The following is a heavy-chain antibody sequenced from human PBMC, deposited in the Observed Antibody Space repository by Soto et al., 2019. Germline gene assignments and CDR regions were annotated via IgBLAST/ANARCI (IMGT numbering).Heavy chain of an antibody. CDR2: ISVYNGDT. J-gene: IGHJ3*01. CDR3: ARDRRDSVADRRSFDV. V-gene: IGHV1-18*01. CDR1: GYSFTTYG. D-gene: IGHD1-26*01. Sequence: QVQLVQSGAEVMKPGASVRVSCKASGYSFTTYGISWVRQAPGQGLEYMGWISVYNGDTNYAQKLQGRVTMTTDTSTRTAYMELRSVRSDDTAIYYCARDRRDSVADRRSFDVWGQGTMVTVSS.